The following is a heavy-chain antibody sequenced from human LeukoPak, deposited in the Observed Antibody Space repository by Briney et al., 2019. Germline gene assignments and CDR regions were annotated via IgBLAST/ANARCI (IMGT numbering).Heavy chain of an antibody. CDR3: ARLNVLNNSVLHHFDR. V-gene: IGHV4-59*08. CDR2: INYSGNT. D-gene: IGHD1/OR15-1a*01. CDR1: GGXISSYY. J-gene: IGHJ4*02. Sequence: PSETLSLTCTVSGGXISSYYWSWIRQPPGKGLKWIAYINYSGNTDYNPSLKSRVTISVDTSKNHFSLKLNSVTAADTAVYYCARLNVLNNSVLHHFDRWGQGTLVTVSS.